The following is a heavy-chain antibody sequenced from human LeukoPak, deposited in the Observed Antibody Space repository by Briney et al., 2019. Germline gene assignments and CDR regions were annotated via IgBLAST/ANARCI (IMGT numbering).Heavy chain of an antibody. D-gene: IGHD2-15*01. CDR2: ISGSGGST. CDR3: AKGLEDIVVVVVRRFDP. J-gene: IGHJ5*02. V-gene: IGHV3-23*01. CDR1: GFTFSSYA. Sequence: LSGGSLRLSCAASGFTFSSYAMSWVRQAPGKGLEWVSAISGSGGSTYYADSVKGRFTISRDNSKNTLYLQMNSLRAEDTAVYYCAKGLEDIVVVVVRRFDPWGQGTLVTVSS.